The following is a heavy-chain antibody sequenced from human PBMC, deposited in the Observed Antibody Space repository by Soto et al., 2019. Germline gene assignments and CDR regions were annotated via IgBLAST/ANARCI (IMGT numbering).Heavy chain of an antibody. J-gene: IGHJ4*02. CDR1: GYTLTDLS. D-gene: IGHD3-3*01. CDR2: FDPEDGET. Sequence: GASVKDSCKVSGYTLTDLSMHWVRQAPGKGLEWMGGFDPEDGETIYAQKFQGRVTMTEDTSTDTAYMELSSLRSEDTAVYYCATRARSGYYQFDYWGQGTLVTVSS. CDR3: ATRARSGYYQFDY. V-gene: IGHV1-24*01.